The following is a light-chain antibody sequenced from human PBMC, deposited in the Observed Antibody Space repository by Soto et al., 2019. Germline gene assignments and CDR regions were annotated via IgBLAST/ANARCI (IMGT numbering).Light chain of an antibody. Sequence: EIVMTQSPATLSVSPGERATLSCRASQSVSSNLAWYQQKPGQAPRLLIYDASNRATGIPARFSGSGSGTDFTLTIGSLEPEDSAVYYCQQRKNWPPITFGQGTRLEIK. CDR3: QQRKNWPPIT. CDR2: DAS. J-gene: IGKJ5*01. CDR1: QSVSSN. V-gene: IGKV3-11*01.